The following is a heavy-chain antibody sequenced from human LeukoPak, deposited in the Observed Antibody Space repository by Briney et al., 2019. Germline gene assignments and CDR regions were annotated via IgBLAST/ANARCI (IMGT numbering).Heavy chain of an antibody. D-gene: IGHD6-19*01. Sequence: GGSLRLSCAASGFTFSNAWMSWVRQAPGKGPEWVGRIRTKSEGTIEYAAPVKGRFTISRDDSKDTLYLQMNSLESEDTAVYYCTIDSNSGWTGYWGQGTLVTVS. J-gene: IGHJ4*02. CDR1: GFTFSNAW. CDR3: TIDSNSGWTGY. CDR2: IRTKSEGTI. V-gene: IGHV3-15*01.